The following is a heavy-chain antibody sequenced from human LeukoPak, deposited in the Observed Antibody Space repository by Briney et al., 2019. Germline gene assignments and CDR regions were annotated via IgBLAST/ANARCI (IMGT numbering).Heavy chain of an antibody. D-gene: IGHD3-10*01. CDR2: IGNDGSNK. Sequence: PGGSLRLSWAPPGFTFISYGMHWVRKAPGKGLEWVAVIGNDGSNKYYVDSVKGRFTISRDNSKNTLYLQMNSLRAEDTAVYYCAKDSGYYGSGSNYFDYWGQGTLVTVSS. CDR3: AKDSGYYGSGSNYFDY. J-gene: IGHJ4*02. CDR1: GFTFISYG. V-gene: IGHV3-30*02.